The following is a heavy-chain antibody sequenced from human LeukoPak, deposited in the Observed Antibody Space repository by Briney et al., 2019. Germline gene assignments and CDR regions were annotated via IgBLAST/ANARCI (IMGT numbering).Heavy chain of an antibody. V-gene: IGHV3-9*01. CDR2: ISLNSGSI. CDR3: AKTRGYNWNDESPLDY. J-gene: IGHJ4*02. CDR1: GFTFDDYS. Sequence: GRSLRLSCAASGFTFDDYSMHWVRQAPGKGLEWVSGISLNSGSIGYADSVKGRFTISRDNAKNSLYLQMNSLRAEDTALYYCAKTRGYNWNDESPLDYWGQGTLVTVSS. D-gene: IGHD1-1*01.